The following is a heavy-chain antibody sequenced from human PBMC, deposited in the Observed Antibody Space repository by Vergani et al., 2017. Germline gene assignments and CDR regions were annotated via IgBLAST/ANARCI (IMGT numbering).Heavy chain of an antibody. D-gene: IGHD1-26*01. CDR3: AKVPVGATDY. J-gene: IGHJ4*02. Sequence: VQLVESGGGLVKPGGSLRLSCAASGFTFSSYGMHWVRQAPGKGLEWVAVISYDGSNKYYADSVKGRFTISRDNSKNTLYLQMNSLRAEDTAVYYCAKVPVGATDYWGQGTLVTVSS. CDR1: GFTFSSYG. CDR2: ISYDGSNK. V-gene: IGHV3-30*18.